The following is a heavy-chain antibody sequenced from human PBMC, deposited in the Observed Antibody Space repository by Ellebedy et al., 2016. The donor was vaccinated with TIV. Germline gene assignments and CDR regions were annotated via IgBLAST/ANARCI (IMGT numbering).Heavy chain of an antibody. CDR2: IRPDGIDK. CDR3: VGPHWLVYS. CDR1: GFTFSSYD. J-gene: IGHJ5*02. D-gene: IGHD6-19*01. Sequence: GESLKISCAASGFTFSSYDMHWVRQAPGKGPEWVANIRPDGIDKNYVDSVRGRFTISRDNAGNSLYLQMNSLRVDDTAVYYCVGPHWLVYSWGQGTLVTVSS. V-gene: IGHV3-7*03.